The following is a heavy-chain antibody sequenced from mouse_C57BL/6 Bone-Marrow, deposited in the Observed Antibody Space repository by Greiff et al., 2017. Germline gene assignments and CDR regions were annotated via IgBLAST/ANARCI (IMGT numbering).Heavy chain of an antibody. Sequence: VQLQQSGPVLVKPGASVKMSCKASGYTFTDYYMNWVKQSHGKSLEWIGVINPYNGGTSYNQKFKGKATLTVDKSSSTAYMELNSLTSEDSAVYYCARNGGYRAWFASWGQGTLVTVSA. J-gene: IGHJ3*01. CDR1: GYTFTDYY. CDR3: ARNGGYRAWFAS. CDR2: INPYNGGT. D-gene: IGHD2-3*01. V-gene: IGHV1-19*01.